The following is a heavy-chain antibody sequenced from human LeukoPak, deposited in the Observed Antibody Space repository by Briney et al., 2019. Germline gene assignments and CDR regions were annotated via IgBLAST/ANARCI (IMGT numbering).Heavy chain of an antibody. J-gene: IGHJ4*02. CDR1: GFTFSSYA. Sequence: GGSLRLSCAASGFTFSSYAMSWVRQAPGKGLEWVAVIWYDGSNKYYADSVKGRFTISRDNSKNTLYLQMNSLRAEDTAVYYCARVGATYPFDYWGQGTLVTVSS. V-gene: IGHV3-33*08. CDR2: IWYDGSNK. CDR3: ARVGATYPFDY. D-gene: IGHD2-15*01.